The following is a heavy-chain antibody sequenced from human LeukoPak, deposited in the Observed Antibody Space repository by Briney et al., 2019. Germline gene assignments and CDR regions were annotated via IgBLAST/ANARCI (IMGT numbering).Heavy chain of an antibody. CDR2: INPSGGST. V-gene: IGHV1-46*01. CDR1: GYTFTSYY. J-gene: IGHJ4*02. CDR3: VLSVDTAMVPLV. D-gene: IGHD5-18*01. Sequence: AASVKVSCKASGYTFTSYYMHWVRQAPGQGLEWMGIINPSGGSTSYAQKFQGRVTMTRDTSTSTVYMELSSLRSEDTAVYYCVLSVDTAMVPLVWGQGTLVTVSS.